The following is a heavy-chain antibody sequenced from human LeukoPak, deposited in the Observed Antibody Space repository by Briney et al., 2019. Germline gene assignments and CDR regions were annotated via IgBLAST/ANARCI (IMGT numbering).Heavy chain of an antibody. CDR1: GFTFSNYW. V-gene: IGHV3-74*01. CDR3: AKVVVVPAATTKTYYFDF. J-gene: IGHJ4*02. Sequence: GGSLRLSCAASGFTFSNYWLHWVRQPPGKGLVWVSRITTDESSTHYAASVNGRFTIFRDNSKNTLYLQMNSLRAEDTAVYYCAKVVVVPAATTKTYYFDFWGQGTLVTVSS. D-gene: IGHD2-2*01. CDR2: ITTDESST.